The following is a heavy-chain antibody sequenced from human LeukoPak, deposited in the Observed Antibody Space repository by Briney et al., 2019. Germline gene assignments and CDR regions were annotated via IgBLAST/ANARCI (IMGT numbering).Heavy chain of an antibody. CDR3: AKSPSYYYDSSGSDD. J-gene: IGHJ4*02. D-gene: IGHD3-22*01. CDR1: GFTFSSHA. CDR2: ISGSGGST. V-gene: IGHV3-23*01. Sequence: GGSLRLSCAASGFTFSSHAMSWVRQAPGKGLKWVSVISGSGGSTYYADSVKGRFTISRDNSKNTLYLQMNSLRAEDTAVYYCAKSPSYYYDSSGSDDWGQGTLVTVSS.